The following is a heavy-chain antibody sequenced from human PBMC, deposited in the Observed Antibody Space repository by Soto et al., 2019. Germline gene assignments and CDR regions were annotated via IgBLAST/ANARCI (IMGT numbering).Heavy chain of an antibody. CDR1: GYTFTSYA. Sequence: ASVKVSCKASGYTFTSYAMHWVRQAPGQSLEWMGWINAGNGNTKYSQKFQGRVTITRDTSASTAYMELSSLRSEDTAVYYCARDQYPYYYYGMDVWGQGTTVTVSS. J-gene: IGHJ6*02. V-gene: IGHV1-3*01. CDR2: INAGNGNT. CDR3: ARDQYPYYYYGMDV. D-gene: IGHD4-4*01.